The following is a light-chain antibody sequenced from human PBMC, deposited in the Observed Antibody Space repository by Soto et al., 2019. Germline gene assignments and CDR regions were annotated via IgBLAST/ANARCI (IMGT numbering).Light chain of an antibody. J-gene: IGKJ1*01. Sequence: GDMVSIPCRARQSICDSLAWYQQKPGKAPYLLISDVSSLERGVPSRFIGSGSGTEFTLTISSMQPDDFATFYCQQYNGYSRTFGQGTRVDIK. V-gene: IGKV1-5*01. CDR3: QQYNGYSRT. CDR1: QSICDS. CDR2: DVS.